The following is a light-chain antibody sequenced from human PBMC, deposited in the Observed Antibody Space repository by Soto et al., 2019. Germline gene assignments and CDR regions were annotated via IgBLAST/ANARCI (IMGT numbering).Light chain of an antibody. V-gene: IGKV3-20*01. CDR2: GAS. CDR3: QQYGSSSYT. J-gene: IGKJ2*01. CDR1: QSIASSY. Sequence: EIVLTQSPGTLSLSPGERATLSCRASQSIASSYLTWYQHKPGQAPRLLIYGASSRATGIPDRFSGSGSGTDFTFTISRLKPEDFAVYYCQQYGSSSYTFGQGTQLEIK.